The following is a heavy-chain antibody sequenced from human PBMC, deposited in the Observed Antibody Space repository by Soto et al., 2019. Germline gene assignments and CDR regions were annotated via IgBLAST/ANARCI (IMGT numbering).Heavy chain of an antibody. CDR2: IYHSGSA. Sequence: QVQLQESGPGLVKPSQTLSVTCTVSGGSISSDGYYWSWIGQHPGKGLEWIGYIYHSGSAYYNPSLQSRVTISVDTSKNQFSLEVSSVTAADTAVYFCARDYGDSFDAFHIWGQGTMVTVSS. CDR1: GGSISSDGYY. J-gene: IGHJ3*02. V-gene: IGHV4-31*03. D-gene: IGHD4-17*01. CDR3: ARDYGDSFDAFHI.